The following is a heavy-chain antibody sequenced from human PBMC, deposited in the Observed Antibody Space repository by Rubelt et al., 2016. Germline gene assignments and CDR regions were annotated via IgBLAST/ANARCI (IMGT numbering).Heavy chain of an antibody. Sequence: QVQLVQSGAEVKKPGASVKVSCKASGYTFTNYDINWVRQATGQGLEWMGWMNADRGNTGYAPKFQGRLTMTRNTAISTAYSELSSLVPEDTAGYYCARVPSFTGRGDSWGQGTLVTVSS. CDR2: MNADRGNT. CDR1: GYTFTNYD. CDR3: ARVPSFTGRGDS. J-gene: IGHJ4*02. D-gene: IGHD1-14*01. V-gene: IGHV1-8*01.